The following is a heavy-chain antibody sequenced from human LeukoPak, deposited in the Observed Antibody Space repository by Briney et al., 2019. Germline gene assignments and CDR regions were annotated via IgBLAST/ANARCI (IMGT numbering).Heavy chain of an antibody. Sequence: GESLKISCKGSGYSLTSYWIGRVRQMPGKGPEWEGIIYPGDSDTRYSPSFQGQVTISADKSISTAYLQWSSLTASDTAMYYCARLAWFGDPRADYWGQGTLVTVSS. J-gene: IGHJ4*02. V-gene: IGHV5-51*01. CDR3: ARLAWFGDPRADY. CDR2: IYPGDSDT. CDR1: GYSLTSYW. D-gene: IGHD3-10*01.